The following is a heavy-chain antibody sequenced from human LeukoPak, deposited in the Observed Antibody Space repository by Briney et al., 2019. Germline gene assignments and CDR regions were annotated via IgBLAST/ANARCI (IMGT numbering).Heavy chain of an antibody. V-gene: IGHV4-61*02. CDR1: GGSISSGSYY. CDR2: IYTSGST. Sequence: SQTLSLTCTVSGGSISSGSYYWSWIRQPAGKGLEWIGRIYTSGSTNYNPSLKSRVTISVDTSKNQFSLKLSSVTAADTAVYYCARGTRYFDWSHNWFDPWGQGTLVTVS. D-gene: IGHD3-9*01. CDR3: ARGTRYFDWSHNWFDP. J-gene: IGHJ5*02.